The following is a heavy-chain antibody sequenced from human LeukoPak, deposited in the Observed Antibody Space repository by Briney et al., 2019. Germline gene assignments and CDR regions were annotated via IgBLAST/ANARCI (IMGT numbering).Heavy chain of an antibody. CDR2: ITPIFGTA. CDR1: GGTFSRFT. D-gene: IGHD3-22*01. J-gene: IGHJ4*02. CDR3: AREWGLESSGYYYAY. Sequence: SVKVSCKASGGTFSRFTISWVRQAPGQGFEWMGGITPIFGTANFAQKFQGGVSITADESTSTAFMELSSLRSEDTAVYYCAREWGLESSGYYYAYWGQGTLVPVSS. V-gene: IGHV1-69*01.